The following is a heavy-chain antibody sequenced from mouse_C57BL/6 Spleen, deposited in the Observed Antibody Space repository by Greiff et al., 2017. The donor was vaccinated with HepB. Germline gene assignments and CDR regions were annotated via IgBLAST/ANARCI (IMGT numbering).Heavy chain of an antibody. J-gene: IGHJ1*03. V-gene: IGHV1-81*01. CDR3: ARRGDGSSYLYFDV. CDR1: GYTFTSYG. CDR2: INPRSGNT. D-gene: IGHD1-1*01. Sequence: VQLQQSGAELARPGASVKLSCKASGYTFTSYGISWVKQRPGQGLEWIGEINPRSGNTNYNEKFKGKATLTADKSSSTAYMELSSLPSEDSAVYFAARRGDGSSYLYFDVWGTGTTVTVSS.